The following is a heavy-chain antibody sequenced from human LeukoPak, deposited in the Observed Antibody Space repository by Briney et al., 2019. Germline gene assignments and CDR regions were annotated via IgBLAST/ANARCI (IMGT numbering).Heavy chain of an antibody. CDR2: IHSDGSST. D-gene: IGHD6-13*01. V-gene: IGHV3-74*01. CDR3: ARGWITAGAYYDH. CDR1: GFTFSSYW. Sequence: PGGSLRLSCAASGFTFSSYWMHWVRQAPGKGLVWVSRIHSDGSSTSYADSVKGRFTMSRDNAKNTLYLQMNSLRAEDTAVYYCARGWITAGAYYDHWGQGTLVTVSS. J-gene: IGHJ4*02.